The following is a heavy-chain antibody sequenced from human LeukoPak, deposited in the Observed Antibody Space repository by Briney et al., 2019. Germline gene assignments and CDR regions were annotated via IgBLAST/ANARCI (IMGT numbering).Heavy chain of an antibody. V-gene: IGHV4-4*07. J-gene: IGHJ4*02. CDR3: ARDRGTWNDDGFDY. Sequence: SETLSLTCTVSGGSISSYYWSWLRQPAGKGLEWIGRIYISGSTNYNPSLKSRVTMSVDTSKNQFSLKLSSVTAADTAVYYCARDRGTWNDDGFDYWGQGTLVTVS. CDR2: IYISGST. D-gene: IGHD1-1*01. CDR1: GGSISSYY.